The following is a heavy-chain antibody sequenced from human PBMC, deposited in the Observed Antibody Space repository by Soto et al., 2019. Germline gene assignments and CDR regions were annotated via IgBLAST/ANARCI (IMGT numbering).Heavy chain of an antibody. CDR2: IYYSGVT. CDR1: GDPITSGGFF. V-gene: IGHV4-31*03. Sequence: QVQLQESGPGLVKPSQTLSLTCTLSGDPITSGGFFWTWIRQHPAKGLEWIGYIYYSGVTYYNPSLXXXAXXSVDTSKNQLSLNLSSVTAADTAMYYCARDLRGRRSGRFDPWGQGTLVTVSS. D-gene: IGHD3-10*01. J-gene: IGHJ5*02. CDR3: ARDLRGRRSGRFDP.